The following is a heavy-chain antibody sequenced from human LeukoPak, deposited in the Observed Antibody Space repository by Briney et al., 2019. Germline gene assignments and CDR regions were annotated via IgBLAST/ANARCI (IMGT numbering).Heavy chain of an antibody. D-gene: IGHD3-22*01. CDR1: GFTFSNYD. V-gene: IGHV3-23*01. CDR2: ISGSGGST. J-gene: IGHJ3*02. CDR3: AKDITMIVVMDAFDI. Sequence: PGGSLRLSCAASGFTFSNYDMHWVRQATGEGLEWVSAISGSGGSTYYADSVKGRFTISRDNSKNTLYLQMNSLRAEDTAVYYCAKDITMIVVMDAFDIWGQGTMVTVSS.